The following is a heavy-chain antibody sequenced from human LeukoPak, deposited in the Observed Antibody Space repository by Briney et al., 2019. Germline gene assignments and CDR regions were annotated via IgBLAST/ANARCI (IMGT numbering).Heavy chain of an antibody. V-gene: IGHV4-38-2*02. CDR2: IYHSGST. D-gene: IGHD3-22*01. Sequence: SETLSLTCTVSGYSISSGYYWGWIRPPPGKGLEWIGSIYHSGSTYYNPSLKSRVTISGDTSKNQFSLKLSSVTAADTAVYYCARESSFYYDSSGYYWFDPWGQGTLVTVSS. CDR3: ARESSFYYDSSGYYWFDP. CDR1: GYSISSGYY. J-gene: IGHJ5*02.